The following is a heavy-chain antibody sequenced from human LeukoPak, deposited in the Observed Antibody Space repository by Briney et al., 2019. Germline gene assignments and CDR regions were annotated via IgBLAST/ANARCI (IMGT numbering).Heavy chain of an antibody. V-gene: IGHV1-18*01. Sequence: GASVKVSCKASGYTFNRYGFSWVRQAPGQGLECLGWISAYSGNTKYAQNFQDRVTMTTDASTSTAYTELRSLTSDDTAVYFCARTHDYDNFPDYWGQGTLVAVSS. J-gene: IGHJ4*02. D-gene: IGHD4-11*01. CDR2: ISAYSGNT. CDR1: GYTFNRYG. CDR3: ARTHDYDNFPDY.